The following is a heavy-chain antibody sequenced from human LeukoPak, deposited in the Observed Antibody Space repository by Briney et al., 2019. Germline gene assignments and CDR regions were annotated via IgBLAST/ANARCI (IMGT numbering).Heavy chain of an antibody. D-gene: IGHD1-26*01. V-gene: IGHV6-1*01. J-gene: IGHJ6*03. CDR2: IYYRSKWYN. Sequence: SQTLSLTCAIFGDSVSTYNAAWIWIRQSPSRGLEWLGRIYYRSKWYNDYAVSVKSRITIDPDTSKTQFSLHLNSVTPEDTAVYYCARGYSGSYYSFYYYMDVWGKGTTVTISS. CDR3: ARGYSGSYYSFYYYMDV. CDR1: GDSVSTYNAA.